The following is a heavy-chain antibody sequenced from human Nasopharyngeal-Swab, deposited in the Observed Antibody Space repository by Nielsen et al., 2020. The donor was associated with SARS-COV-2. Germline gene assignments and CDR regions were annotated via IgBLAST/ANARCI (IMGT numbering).Heavy chain of an antibody. CDR1: GGYISTYY. CDR3: ARGHAFDI. V-gene: IGHV4-4*07. Sequence: SETLSLTCTVSGGYISTYYWTWIRQPAGKGLEWIGRIYISGSTNYNPSLNSRLTMSVDTSKNQFSLKLSSVTAADTAVYYCARGHAFDIWGQGTMVTVSS. J-gene: IGHJ3*02. CDR2: IYISGST.